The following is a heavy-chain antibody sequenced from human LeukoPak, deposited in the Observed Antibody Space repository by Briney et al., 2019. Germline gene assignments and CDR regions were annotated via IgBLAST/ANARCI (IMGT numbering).Heavy chain of an antibody. J-gene: IGHJ6*02. D-gene: IGHD4-23*01. V-gene: IGHV3-23*01. CDR3: AKDLVGGCYHYGMDV. Sequence: GSLRLSCAASGFTFSSYAMSWVRQAPGKGLEWVSAISGSGGSTYYADSVKGRFTISRDNSKNTLYLPMTSLRAEATAVYYCAKDLVGGCYHYGMDVWGQGTTVTVSS. CDR1: GFTFSSYA. CDR2: ISGSGGST.